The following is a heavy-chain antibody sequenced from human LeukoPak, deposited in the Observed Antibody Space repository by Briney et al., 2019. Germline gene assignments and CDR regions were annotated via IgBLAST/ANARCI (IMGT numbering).Heavy chain of an antibody. D-gene: IGHD3-3*01. CDR3: AASYDFWGGFLNHDY. V-gene: IGHV1-2*02. CDR2: INPNSGDT. Sequence: ASVKVSCKASGYTFTGYYMHWVRQAPGQGLEWMGWINPNSGDTNYAQKLQGRVTMTRDTSISTAYMELSRLKSDDTAVYYCAASYDFWGGFLNHDYWGQGTLVTVSS. CDR1: GYTFTGYY. J-gene: IGHJ4*02.